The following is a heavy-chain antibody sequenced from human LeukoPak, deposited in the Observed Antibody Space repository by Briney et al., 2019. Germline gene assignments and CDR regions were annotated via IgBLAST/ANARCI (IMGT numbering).Heavy chain of an antibody. J-gene: IGHJ4*02. CDR3: AKDWGDLSFYFDY. CDR2: ISGSGGST. V-gene: IGHV3-23*01. CDR1: GFTFSSYA. Sequence: PGGSLRLSCAASGFTFSSYAMSWVRQAPGKGLGWVSAISGSGGSTYYADSVKGRFTISRDNSKNTLYLQMNSLRAEDTAVYYCAKDWGDLSFYFDYWGQGTLVTVSS. D-gene: IGHD3-16*01.